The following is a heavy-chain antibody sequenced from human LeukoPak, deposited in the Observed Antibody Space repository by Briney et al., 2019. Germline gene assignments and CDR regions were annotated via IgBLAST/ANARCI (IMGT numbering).Heavy chain of an antibody. CDR2: IKQDGSEK. V-gene: IGHV3-7*03. D-gene: IGHD2-21*02. CDR1: GFTFSSYW. CDR3: AKGRGFYCGGDCYLDY. Sequence: GGSLRLACAASGFTFSSYWMSWVRQAPGKGLEWVANIKQDGSEKYYVDSVKGRFTISRDNSKNSLYLQLNSLRAEDTALYYCAKGRGFYCGGDCYLDYWGQGTLVTVSS. J-gene: IGHJ4*02.